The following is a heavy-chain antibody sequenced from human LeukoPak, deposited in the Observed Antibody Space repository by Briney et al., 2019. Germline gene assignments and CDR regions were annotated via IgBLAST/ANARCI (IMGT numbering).Heavy chain of an antibody. D-gene: IGHD6-19*01. J-gene: IGHJ4*02. CDR2: INSDGSTT. CDR1: GFTFSSYW. CDR3: VRDVAVSGIDY. Sequence: GGSLRLSCAASGFTFSSYWMHWVRQAPGKGLMWVSRINSDGSTTTYADSVKGRFTISRDNAKNTLYLQMNSLRAEDTAVYYCVRDVAVSGIDYWGQGTLVTVSS. V-gene: IGHV3-74*01.